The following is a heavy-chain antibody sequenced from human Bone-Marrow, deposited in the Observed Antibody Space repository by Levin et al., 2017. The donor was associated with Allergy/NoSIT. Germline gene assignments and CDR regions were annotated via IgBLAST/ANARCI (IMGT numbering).Heavy chain of an antibody. CDR3: VRERGPFDGFDI. J-gene: IGHJ3*02. D-gene: IGHD3-10*01. CDR2: IWSNGINK. Sequence: SGESLKISCAASGFTLSSTGMHWVRQAPGKGLEWLTVIWSNGINKYYADSVRGRFTTSRDDSKNTLFLQMSSLRVDDTAVYYCVRERGPFDGFDIWGQGTIVTVSS. CDR1: GFTLSSTG. V-gene: IGHV3-33*01.